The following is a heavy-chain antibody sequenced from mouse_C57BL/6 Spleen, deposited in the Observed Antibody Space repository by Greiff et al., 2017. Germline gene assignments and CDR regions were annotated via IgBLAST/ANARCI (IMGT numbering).Heavy chain of an antibody. V-gene: IGHV1-80*01. D-gene: IGHD2-4*01. CDR1: GYAFSSYW. CDR2: IYPGDGDT. J-gene: IGHJ2*01. CDR3: ARRGTYDYPFDY. Sequence: QVQLQQSGAELVKPGASVKISCKASGYAFSSYWMNWVKQRPGKGLEGIGQIYPGDGDTNYNGKFKGKATLTADKSSSTAYMQLSSLTSEDSAVYVCARRGTYDYPFDYWGQGTTLTVSS.